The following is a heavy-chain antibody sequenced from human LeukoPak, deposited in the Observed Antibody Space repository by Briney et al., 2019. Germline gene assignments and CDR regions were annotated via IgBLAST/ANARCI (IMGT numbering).Heavy chain of an antibody. V-gene: IGHV4-59*01. CDR3: ARQVYSSSWSYYFDY. Sequence: PSETLSLTCAVSGGSIGSYYWSWIRQPPGRGLEWIGSIHYSGSTSYNSSLKSRVTMSIDTSKNQFSLKLSSVTPADTAVYYCARQVYSSSWSYYFDYWGQGTLVTVSS. J-gene: IGHJ4*02. CDR2: IHYSGST. D-gene: IGHD6-13*01. CDR1: GGSIGSYY.